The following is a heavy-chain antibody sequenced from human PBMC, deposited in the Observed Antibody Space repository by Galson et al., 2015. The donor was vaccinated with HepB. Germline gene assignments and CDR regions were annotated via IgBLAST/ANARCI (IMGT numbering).Heavy chain of an antibody. J-gene: IGHJ4*02. Sequence: LSLTCAVSGGSISSSNWWSWVRQPPGKGLEWIGEIYHSGSTNYNPSLKSRVTISVDKSKNQFSLKLSSVTAADTAVYYCARGDGETRYCSSTSCYRGGYDSTTLSLDYWGQGTLVTVSS. D-gene: IGHD2-2*01. V-gene: IGHV4-4*02. CDR2: IYHSGST. CDR1: GGSISSSNW. CDR3: ARGDGETRYCSSTSCYRGGYDSTTLSLDY.